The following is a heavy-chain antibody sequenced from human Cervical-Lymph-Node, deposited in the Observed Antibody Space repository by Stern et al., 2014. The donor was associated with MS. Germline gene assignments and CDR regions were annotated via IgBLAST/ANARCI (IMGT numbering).Heavy chain of an antibody. V-gene: IGHV4-31*03. CDR3: ARMGTSLDY. Sequence: QVQLVESGPGLVKPSQTLSLTCTVSSGSISSGGFYWGWNPQHPGKGLEWIGHIHYSGNTYCNPSLMRRVIISVDTSKSQFSLKLTSVTVADTAVYYCARMGTSLDYWGLGTLVTVSS. CDR1: SGSISSGGFY. CDR2: IHYSGNT. D-gene: IGHD1-14*01. J-gene: IGHJ4*02.